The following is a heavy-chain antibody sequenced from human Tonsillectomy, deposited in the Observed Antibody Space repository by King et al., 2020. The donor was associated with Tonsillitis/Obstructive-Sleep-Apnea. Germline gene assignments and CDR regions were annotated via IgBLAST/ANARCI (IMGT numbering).Heavy chain of an antibody. Sequence: VQLVESGGGLVKPGGCLRVSCAASGFIFSSYSMNWVRQAPGKGLEWVSSISSSSSDIYYADSVKGRFTISRDNAKNSLYLQMNSLRAEDTAVYYCAREGFGDLGESLDYWGQGTLVTVSS. V-gene: IGHV3-21*01. CDR1: GFIFSSYS. D-gene: IGHD2-21*01. J-gene: IGHJ4*02. CDR2: ISSSSSDI. CDR3: AREGFGDLGESLDY.